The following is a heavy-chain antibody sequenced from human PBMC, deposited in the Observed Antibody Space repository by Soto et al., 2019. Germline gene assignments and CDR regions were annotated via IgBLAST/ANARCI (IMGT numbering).Heavy chain of an antibody. Sequence: QVQLVESGGGVVQPGTSLRLSCVASGFTFSSYPMHWVRQAPGKGLEWVALISPDGSKEYYADSVKGRFTISRDNGKNTLDLQMSSLRVQDTAVYSCAREERGYTYGYFVGPDYWGQGTLVTVSS. J-gene: IGHJ4*02. D-gene: IGHD5-18*01. CDR2: ISPDGSKE. CDR3: AREERGYTYGYFVGPDY. V-gene: IGHV3-30*14. CDR1: GFTFSSYP.